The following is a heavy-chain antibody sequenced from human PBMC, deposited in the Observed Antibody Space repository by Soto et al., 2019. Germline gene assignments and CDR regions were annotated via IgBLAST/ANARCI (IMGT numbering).Heavy chain of an antibody. Sequence: QVQLVQSGAEVKKPGSSVKVSCKASGGTFSSHVFNWVRQAPGQGLEWMGGIMPIIGTANYAQKFQGRVTITADESTSTAYMELSSLRSEDTAVYYSARDLEFRDGNISHLDYWGQGTLVTVSS. CDR2: IMPIIGTA. J-gene: IGHJ4*02. CDR1: GGTFSSHV. V-gene: IGHV1-69*01. D-gene: IGHD3-10*01. CDR3: ARDLEFRDGNISHLDY.